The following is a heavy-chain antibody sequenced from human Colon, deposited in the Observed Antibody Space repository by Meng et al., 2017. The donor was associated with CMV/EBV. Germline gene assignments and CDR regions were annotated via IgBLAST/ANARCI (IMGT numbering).Heavy chain of an antibody. J-gene: IGHJ4*02. V-gene: IGHV3-30*02. D-gene: IGHD6-6*01. Sequence: SCVASGFDFSSYGMHWVRQTPGAGLEWVAFIRCDAETEYYADSVRGRFTISRDNSGKILYLQMNSLRAEDTGIYYCAKKEASSSLDHWGQGTLVTVSS. CDR2: IRCDAETE. CDR3: AKKEASSSLDH. CDR1: GFDFSSYG.